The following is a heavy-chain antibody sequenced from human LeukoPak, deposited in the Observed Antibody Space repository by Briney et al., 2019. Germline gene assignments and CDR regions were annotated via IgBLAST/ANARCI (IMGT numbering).Heavy chain of an antibody. CDR2: ISYSGSA. J-gene: IGHJ4*02. Sequence: PSETLSLTCSVSGDSFSSGSYYWSWIRQHPGKGLEWIGFISYSGSAHYNPSLKSRVTISLDTSKNQVSLKLSSVTAADTAVYYCARGHISGLPDWGQGTLVTVSS. V-gene: IGHV4-31*03. CDR1: GDSFSSGSYY. CDR3: ARGHISGLPD. D-gene: IGHD6-19*01.